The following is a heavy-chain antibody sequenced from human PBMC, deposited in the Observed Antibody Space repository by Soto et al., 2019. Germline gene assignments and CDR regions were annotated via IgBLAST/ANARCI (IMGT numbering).Heavy chain of an antibody. V-gene: IGHV1-3*01. Sequence: ASVKVSCKTSGYSFTNHPIYWVRQAPGQRLEWMGWINAANGNTKSSERFQGKVTFTRDTSASTAYMELSSLRSDDTAVYFCGRLKVDISSSWYYFDYWGQGTLVTVSS. J-gene: IGHJ4*02. CDR2: INAANGNT. CDR3: GRLKVDISSSWYYFDY. D-gene: IGHD3-22*01. CDR1: GYSFTNHP.